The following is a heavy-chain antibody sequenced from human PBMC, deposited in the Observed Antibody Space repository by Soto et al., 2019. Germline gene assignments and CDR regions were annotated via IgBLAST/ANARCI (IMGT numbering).Heavy chain of an antibody. CDR3: ARSPAYGDYANLDT. CDR1: GDSVSKYY. Sequence: QVQLQESGPGLVKPSETLSLTCTVTGDSVSKYYWNWIRQPAGKGLEWIGRIYSTRSPNYNPSLKSRVPMSVDTSKNQFSLKLNLSSVTAADTAVYYCARSPAYGDYANLDTWGPGTLVTVSS. D-gene: IGHD4-17*01. J-gene: IGHJ5*02. V-gene: IGHV4-4*07. CDR2: IYSTRSP.